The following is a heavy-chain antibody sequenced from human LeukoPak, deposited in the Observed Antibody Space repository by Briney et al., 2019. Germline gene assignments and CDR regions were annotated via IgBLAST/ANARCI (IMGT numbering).Heavy chain of an antibody. J-gene: IGHJ6*04. CDR2: IYYSGST. V-gene: IGHV4-31*03. CDR1: GVSISSGGYY. CDR3: ARDVPGGMDV. Sequence: SQTLSLTCTVSGVSISSGGYYWSWIRQHPGKGLEWIGYIYYSGSTYYNPSLKSRVTISVDTSKNQFSLKLSSVTAADTAVYYCARDVPGGMDVWGKGTTVTVPS.